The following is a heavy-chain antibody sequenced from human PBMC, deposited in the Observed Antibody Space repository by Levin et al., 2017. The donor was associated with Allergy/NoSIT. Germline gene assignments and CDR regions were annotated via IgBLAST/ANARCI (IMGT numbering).Heavy chain of an antibody. D-gene: IGHD2-2*01. CDR1: GFTFSSYA. J-gene: IGHJ4*02. CDR2: ISYDGSNK. CDR3: AREEWDIVVVPAAQPLGY. Sequence: PGGSLRLSCAASGFTFSSYAMHWVRQAPGKGLEWVAVISYDGSNKYYADSVKGRFTISRDNSKNTLYLQMNSLRAEDTAVYYCAREEWDIVVVPAAQPLGYWGQGTLVTVSS. V-gene: IGHV3-30-3*01.